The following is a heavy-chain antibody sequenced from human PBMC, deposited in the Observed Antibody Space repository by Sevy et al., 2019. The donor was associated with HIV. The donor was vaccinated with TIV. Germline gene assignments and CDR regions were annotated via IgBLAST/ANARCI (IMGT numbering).Heavy chain of an antibody. CDR2: IKQDGSEK. V-gene: IGHV3-7*01. Sequence: GGSLRLSCAASGFTFSSYWMNWIRQAPGKGLEWVANIKQDGSEKYYVDAVKGRFTITRGNAKNSLYLEMNTLGAEDTAVYYCATSGGETWGQGTLVTVSS. J-gene: IGHJ5*02. D-gene: IGHD3-16*01. CDR3: ATSGGET. CDR1: GFTFSSYW.